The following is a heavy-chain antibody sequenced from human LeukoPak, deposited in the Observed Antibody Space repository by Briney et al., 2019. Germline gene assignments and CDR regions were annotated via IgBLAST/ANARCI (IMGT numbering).Heavy chain of an antibody. J-gene: IGHJ4*02. CDR2: IIPILGIA. Sequence: SVKVSCKASGGTFSSYAISWVRQAPGQGLEWMGRIIPILGIANYAQKFQGRVTITADKSTSTAYMELSSLRAEDTAVYYCARVLPDSSGWNFDYWGQGTLVTVSS. CDR3: ARVLPDSSGWNFDY. V-gene: IGHV1-69*04. CDR1: GGTFSSYA. D-gene: IGHD6-19*01.